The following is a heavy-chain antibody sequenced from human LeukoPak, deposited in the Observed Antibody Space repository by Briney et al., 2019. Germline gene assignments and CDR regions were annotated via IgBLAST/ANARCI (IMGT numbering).Heavy chain of an antibody. CDR1: GFDFSHHY. J-gene: IGHJ4*02. CDR3: AKEEFWRFDF. CDR2: ISPDGGVS. Sequence: GGSLRLSCAASGFDFSHHYMTWVHQAPGKGPEWVAKISPDGGVSQYVDSVKGRFTISRDNSKNSLSLHMSSLRVEDTALYFCAKEEFWRFDFWGQGTLVTVS. D-gene: IGHD1-1*01. V-gene: IGHV3-7*03.